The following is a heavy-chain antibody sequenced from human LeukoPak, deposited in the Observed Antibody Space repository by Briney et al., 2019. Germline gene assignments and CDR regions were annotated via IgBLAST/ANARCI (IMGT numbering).Heavy chain of an antibody. CDR3: ASLSGSYGWFDP. CDR2: IYPTGST. D-gene: IGHD1-26*01. Sequence: SETLSLTCTVSGYSISSGYYWGWIRQPPGKGPEWIGNIYPTGSTYYNPSLKSRVTISVDTSKNQFSLKLSSVTAADTAVYYCASLSGSYGWFDPWGQGTLVTVSS. V-gene: IGHV4-38-2*02. CDR1: GYSISSGYY. J-gene: IGHJ5*02.